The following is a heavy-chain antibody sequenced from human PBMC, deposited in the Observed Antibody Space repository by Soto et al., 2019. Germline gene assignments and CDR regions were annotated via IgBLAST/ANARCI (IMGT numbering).Heavy chain of an antibody. J-gene: IGHJ6*03. CDR2: IYYSGST. CDR3: ARVGVAARPNYYYYMDV. D-gene: IGHD6-6*01. CDR1: GGSISSYY. V-gene: IGHV4-59*01. Sequence: KASETLSLTCTVSGGSISSYYWSWIRQPPGKGLEWIGYIYYSGSTNYNPSLKSRVTISVDTSKNQFSLKLSSVTAADTAVYYCARVGVAARPNYYYYMDVWGKGTTVTVSS.